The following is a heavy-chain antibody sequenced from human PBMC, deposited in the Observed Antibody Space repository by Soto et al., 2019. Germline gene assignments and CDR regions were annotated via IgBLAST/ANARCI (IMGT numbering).Heavy chain of an antibody. CDR3: ARVRAFGVARYNWFDP. V-gene: IGHV4-30-4*01. CDR2: INHSGST. CDR1: GGSISSGDYY. Sequence: SETLSLTCTVSGGSISSGDYYWSWIRQPPGKGLEWIGYINHSGSTNYNPSLKSRVTISVDTSKNQFSLKLSSVTAADTAVYYCARVRAFGVARYNWFDPWGQGTLVTVSS. D-gene: IGHD3-3*01. J-gene: IGHJ5*02.